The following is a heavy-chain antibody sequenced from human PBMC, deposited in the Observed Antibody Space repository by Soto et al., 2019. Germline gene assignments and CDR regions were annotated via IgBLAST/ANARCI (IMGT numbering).Heavy chain of an antibody. D-gene: IGHD4-17*01. CDR3: AKEKGYGDRLYYYYYMDV. CDR2: ISGSGGST. Sequence: PGGSLRLSCAASGFTFSSYAMSWVRQAPGKGLEWVSAISGSGGSTYYADSVKGRFTISRDNSKNTLYLQMNSLRAEDTAVYYCAKEKGYGDRLYYYYYMDVWGKGTTVTVSS. V-gene: IGHV3-23*01. J-gene: IGHJ6*03. CDR1: GFTFSSYA.